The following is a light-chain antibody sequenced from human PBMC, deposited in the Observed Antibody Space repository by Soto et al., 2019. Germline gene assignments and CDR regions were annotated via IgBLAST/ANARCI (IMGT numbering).Light chain of an antibody. Sequence: EIVLTQSPGTLSLSPGERATLSCRASQSLSGNYLAWYQQKPGQAPRLLIYGASSRATGIPDRFSGSGSGTDFTLTISRLEPEDFAVFYCHQCDSSPWTFGQGTKVDI. CDR1: QSLSGNY. J-gene: IGKJ1*01. CDR3: HQCDSSPWT. CDR2: GAS. V-gene: IGKV3-20*01.